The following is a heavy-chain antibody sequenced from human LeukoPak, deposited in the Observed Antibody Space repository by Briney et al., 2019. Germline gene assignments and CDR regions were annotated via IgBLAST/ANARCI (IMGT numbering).Heavy chain of an antibody. CDR2: INPSGGST. CDR3: ARDFGEMVPLY. V-gene: IGHV1-46*01. Sequence: ASVKVSCKASGYTFTSYYVHWVRQAPEQGLEWMGIINPSGGSTSYAQKFQGRVTMTRDTSTSTVYMELSSLRPEDTAVYYCARDFGEMVPLYWGQGTLVTVSS. CDR1: GYTFTSYY. J-gene: IGHJ4*02. D-gene: IGHD3-16*01.